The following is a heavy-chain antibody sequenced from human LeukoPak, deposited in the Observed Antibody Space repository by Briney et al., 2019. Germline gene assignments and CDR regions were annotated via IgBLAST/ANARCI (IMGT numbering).Heavy chain of an antibody. D-gene: IGHD5-12*01. V-gene: IGHV1-3*01. CDR1: GYTFTSYA. Sequence: ASVKVSCKASGYTFTSYAMHWVRQAPGQRLERMGWINAGNGNTKYSQKFQGRVTITRDTSTSTAYMEPRSLRSDDTAVYYCRVARLRVGFDYWGQGTLVTVSS. CDR2: INAGNGNT. J-gene: IGHJ4*02. CDR3: RVARLRVGFDY.